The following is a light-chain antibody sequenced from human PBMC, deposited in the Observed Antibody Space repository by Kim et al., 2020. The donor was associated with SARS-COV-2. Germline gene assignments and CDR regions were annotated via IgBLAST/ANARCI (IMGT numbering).Light chain of an antibody. J-gene: IGKJ4*01. CDR2: GAS. CDR1: ESINNN. V-gene: IGKV3-15*01. CDR3: QKYNHWPLT. Sequence: PGEGGPLSCRASESINNNLAWYQQIPGQGPRLLICGASTRAAGIPARFSGSGSGTEFTLSIRSLQSEDIAIFCSQKYNHWPLTFGGGTKVDIK.